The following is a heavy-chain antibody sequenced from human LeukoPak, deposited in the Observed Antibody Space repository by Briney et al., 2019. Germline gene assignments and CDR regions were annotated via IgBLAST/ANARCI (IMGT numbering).Heavy chain of an antibody. CDR1: GGSISRGGYY. CDR2: IYSSGRT. CDR3: ARGIAAAGFFNWFVP. V-gene: IGHV4-31*03. D-gene: IGHD6-13*01. J-gene: IGHJ5*02. Sequence: SQTRSLTCTVSGGSISRGGYYWSWIRQHPGKGLEWIGYIYSSGRTSYNPSLKSRVTISVDTSKNQFSLKLSSVTAADTAVYYCARGIAAAGFFNWFVPWGQGTLVTVSS.